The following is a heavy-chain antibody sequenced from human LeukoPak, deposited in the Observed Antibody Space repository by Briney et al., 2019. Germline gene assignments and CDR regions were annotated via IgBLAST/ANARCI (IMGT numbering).Heavy chain of an antibody. CDR2: ISYDGSNK. Sequence: GRSLRLSCAASGFTFSSYGMHWVRQAPGKGLEWVAVISYDGSNKYYADSVKGRFTISRDNSKNTLYLQMNSLRAEDTAVYYCAREEYSSESLQPYNWFDPWGQGTLVTVSS. V-gene: IGHV3-30*03. CDR3: AREEYSSESLQPYNWFDP. J-gene: IGHJ5*02. D-gene: IGHD6-6*01. CDR1: GFTFSSYG.